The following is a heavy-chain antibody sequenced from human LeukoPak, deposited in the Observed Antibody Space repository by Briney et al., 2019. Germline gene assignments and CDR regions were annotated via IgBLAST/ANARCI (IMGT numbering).Heavy chain of an antibody. CDR2: IYYSGST. J-gene: IGHJ6*02. CDR3: ARRRITTDYYYGMDV. Sequence: SETLSLTCTVSGGSISSGGYYWGWIRQHPGKGLEWIGYIYYSGSTYYNPSLKSRVTISVDTSKNQFSLKLSSVTAADTAVYYCARRRITTDYYYGMDVWGQGITVTVSS. CDR1: GGSISSGGYY. V-gene: IGHV4-31*03. D-gene: IGHD4-11*01.